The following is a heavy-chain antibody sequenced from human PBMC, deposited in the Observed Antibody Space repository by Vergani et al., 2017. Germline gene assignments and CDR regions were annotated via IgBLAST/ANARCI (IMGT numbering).Heavy chain of an antibody. CDR1: GFTFSSYA. J-gene: IGHJ6*03. V-gene: IGHV3-23*01. D-gene: IGHD6-6*01. CDR2: ISGSGGST. Sequence: EVQLLESGGGLVQPGGSLRLSCAASGFTFSSYAMSWVRQAPGKGLEWVSAISGSGGSTYYADSVKGRFTISRDNSKNTLYLQMNSLRAEDTAVYYCAKIPSIAAGHSSYYYVDVWGKGTTVTVSS. CDR3: AKIPSIAAGHSSYYYVDV.